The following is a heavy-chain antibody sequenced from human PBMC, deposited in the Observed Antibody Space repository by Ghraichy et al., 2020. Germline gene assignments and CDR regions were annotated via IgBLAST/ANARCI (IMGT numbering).Heavy chain of an antibody. CDR2: IKSKSDGGAT. J-gene: IGHJ4*02. Sequence: WVGRIKSKSDGGATDYGVRVKGRFTISGDESKNTLYLQMNSLKIEDTAVYYCTTDLLGAISWGQGTQVSVAA. D-gene: IGHD1-26*01. CDR3: TTDLLGAIS. V-gene: IGHV3-15*01.